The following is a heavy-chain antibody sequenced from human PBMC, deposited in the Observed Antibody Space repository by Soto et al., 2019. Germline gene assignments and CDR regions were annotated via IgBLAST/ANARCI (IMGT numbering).Heavy chain of an antibody. CDR2: ISYDGSNK. Sequence: GGCLRLSCAASGFTFSSYGMHWVRQAPGKGLEWVAVISYDGSNKYYADSVKGRFTISRDNSKNTLYLQMNSLRAEDTAVYYCAKDRSSSSKYYYSGMDVWGQGTTVTVSS. V-gene: IGHV3-30*18. D-gene: IGHD6-6*01. CDR3: AKDRSSSSKYYYSGMDV. J-gene: IGHJ6*02. CDR1: GFTFSSYG.